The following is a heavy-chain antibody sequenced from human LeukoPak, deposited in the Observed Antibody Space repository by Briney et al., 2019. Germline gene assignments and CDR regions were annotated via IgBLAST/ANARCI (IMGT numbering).Heavy chain of an antibody. J-gene: IGHJ4*02. CDR2: LSPDGSSS. CDR1: GFTFSHYW. D-gene: IGHD1-26*01. V-gene: IGHV3-74*01. Sequence: GGSLRLSCAASGFTFSHYWMHWVRQAPGKGLVWVSRLSPDGSSSIYADSVKGRFTASRDNAKNTLYLQMNSLRAEDTAMYFCTRSPSLGGNYWGFDYWGQGTLVTVSS. CDR3: TRSPSLGGNYWGFDY.